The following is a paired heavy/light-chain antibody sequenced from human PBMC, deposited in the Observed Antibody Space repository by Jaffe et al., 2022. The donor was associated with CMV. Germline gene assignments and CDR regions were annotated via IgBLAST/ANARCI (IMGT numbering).Light chain of an antibody. J-gene: IGKJ4*01. CDR1: HDIRNS. V-gene: IGKV1-NL1*01. CDR3: QQYSTTPL. Sequence: DIQMTQSPSSLSASVGDRVTITCRASHDIRNSVAWYQQKPGKAPKLLVFAASRLESGVPSRFSGSGSGTDFTLTISSLQSEDFALYLCQQYSTTPLFGGGTKVEIK. CDR2: AAS.
Heavy chain of an antibody. CDR2: VFYTGTT. D-gene: IGHD2-21*02. CDR1: GGSVKAFY. CDR3: ARARAPTGVTAFFDY. V-gene: IGHV4-59*02. Sequence: QVQLQESGPGLVKPSETLSLTCNVSGGSVKAFYWSWIRQPPEKPLEFIGYVFYTGTTYYNPAFSSRVTVSMDTSKSQFSLRLSAATAADTAMYYCARARAPTGVTAFFDYWGRGTLVTVSA. J-gene: IGHJ4*02.